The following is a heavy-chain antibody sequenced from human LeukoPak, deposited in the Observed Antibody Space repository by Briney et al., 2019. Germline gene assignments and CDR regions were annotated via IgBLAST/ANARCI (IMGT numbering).Heavy chain of an antibody. Sequence: SLRLSCAASGFTFDDYAMHWVRQAPGKGLEWVSGISWNSGSIGYADSVKGRFTISRDNAKNSLYLQMNSLRAEDTALYYCAKGTYYYDSSGLFDYWGQGTLVTVSS. D-gene: IGHD3-22*01. CDR1: GFTFDDYA. CDR2: ISWNSGSI. V-gene: IGHV3-9*01. J-gene: IGHJ4*02. CDR3: AKGTYYYDSSGLFDY.